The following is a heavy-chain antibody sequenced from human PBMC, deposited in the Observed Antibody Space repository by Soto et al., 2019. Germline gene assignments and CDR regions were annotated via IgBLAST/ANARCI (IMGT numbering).Heavy chain of an antibody. CDR2: IYYSGST. CDR3: ARHNYGSGSTYFDY. D-gene: IGHD3-10*01. V-gene: IGHV4-59*08. Sequence: SETLSLTCTVSGGSISSYYWSWIRQPPGKELQYIGYIYYSGSTNYNPSLKSRVTISVDTSKSQFSLKLNSMTAADTAVYYCARHNYGSGSTYFDYWGQGTLVTVSS. J-gene: IGHJ4*02. CDR1: GGSISSYY.